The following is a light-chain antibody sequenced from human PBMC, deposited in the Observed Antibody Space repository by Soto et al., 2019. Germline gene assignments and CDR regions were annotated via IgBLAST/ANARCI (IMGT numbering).Light chain of an antibody. J-gene: IGKJ1*01. CDR2: KAS. V-gene: IGKV1-5*03. CDR1: QTISSW. CDR3: QHYNSSSES. Sequence: EIRMNLSLFTLSVYRRERVTXTCRASQTISSWLAWYQQKPGKAPKLLIYKASTLKSGVPSRFSGSGSGTEFTLTISSLQPDDFATYYCQHYNSSSESFGQGAKEDI.